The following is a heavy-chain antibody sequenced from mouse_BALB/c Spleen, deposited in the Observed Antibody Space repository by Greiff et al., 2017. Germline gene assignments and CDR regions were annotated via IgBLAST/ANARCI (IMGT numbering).Heavy chain of an antibody. J-gene: IGHJ1*01. CDR1: GFSLTGYG. CDR3: ARNYSSSYGYWYFDV. CDR2: IWGDGST. Sequence: VHLVESGPGLVAPSQSLSITCTVSGFSLTGYGVNWVRQPPGKGLEWLGMIWGDGSTDYNSDLKSRLSISKDNSKSQVFLKMNSLQTDDTARYYCARNYSSSYGYWYFDVWGAGTTVTVSS. V-gene: IGHV2-6-7*01. D-gene: IGHD1-1*01.